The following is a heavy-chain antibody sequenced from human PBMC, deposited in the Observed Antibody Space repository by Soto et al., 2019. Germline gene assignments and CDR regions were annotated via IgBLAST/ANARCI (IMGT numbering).Heavy chain of an antibody. J-gene: IGHJ6*02. CDR1: GGSFSGYY. CDR2: INHSGFT. D-gene: IGHD3-10*01. V-gene: IGHV4-34*01. Sequence: PSETLSLTCAVYGGSFSGYYWIWIRQPPGKGLEWIGEINHSGFTNYNPSLKSRVTMSVDTSKNQFSLKVNSVTAADTALYYCARQGFGQLHGLVDVWGPGTTVTVSS. CDR3: ARQGFGQLHGLVDV.